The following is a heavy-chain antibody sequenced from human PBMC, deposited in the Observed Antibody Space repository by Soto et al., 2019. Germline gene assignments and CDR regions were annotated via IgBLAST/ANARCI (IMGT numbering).Heavy chain of an antibody. CDR1: GGSVRSGSFY. D-gene: IGHD2-2*01. Sequence: SETLSLTCSVSGGSVRSGSFYWSWIRQPPGKGLEWIGYIYYSGRTSYNPSLQNRVTISIDTSKNQFSLNLTSVTAADTAVYYCARDSTAFLFDYWGQGALVTVSS. CDR3: ARDSTAFLFDY. CDR2: IYYSGRT. J-gene: IGHJ4*02. V-gene: IGHV4-61*01.